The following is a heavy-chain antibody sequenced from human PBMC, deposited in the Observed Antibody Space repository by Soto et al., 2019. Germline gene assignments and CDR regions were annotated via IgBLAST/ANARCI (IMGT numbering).Heavy chain of an antibody. D-gene: IGHD3-10*01. J-gene: IGHJ4*02. Sequence: SETLSLTCTVSGGSISSGGYYWSWIRQHPGKGLEWIGYIYYSGSTYYNPSLKSRVTISVDTSKNQFSLKLSSVTAADTAVYYCARTLHYGSGNGGFDYWGQGTLVTVSS. CDR3: ARTLHYGSGNGGFDY. V-gene: IGHV4-31*03. CDR1: GGSISSGGYY. CDR2: IYYSGST.